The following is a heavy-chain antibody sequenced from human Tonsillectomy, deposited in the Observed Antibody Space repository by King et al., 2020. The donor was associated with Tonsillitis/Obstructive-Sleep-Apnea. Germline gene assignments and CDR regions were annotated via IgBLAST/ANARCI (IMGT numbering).Heavy chain of an antibody. J-gene: IGHJ4*02. CDR2: ISYSGNT. CDR3: AGSKGSGSCVDC. D-gene: IGHD3-3*01. V-gene: IGHV4-59*01. Sequence: VQLQESGPGLVKPSETLSLTCTVSGDSINSYYLSWIRQPPGKGLEWIGYISYSGNTNYNPSLKSRVTISIDTSKNQFSLKLRSVTAADTAVYYCAGSKGSGSCVDCWGQGALVTVSS. CDR1: GDSINSYY.